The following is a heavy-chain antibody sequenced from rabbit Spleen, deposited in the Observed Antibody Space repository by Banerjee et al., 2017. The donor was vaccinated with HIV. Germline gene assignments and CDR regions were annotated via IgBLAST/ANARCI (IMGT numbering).Heavy chain of an antibody. CDR2: IDSGSSGFT. D-gene: IGHD8-1*01. CDR3: ARDSGSSFSSYGMDL. CDR1: GFSFSSVYD. Sequence: QEQLVESGGGLVQPGASLTLTCKASGFSFSSVYDMCWVRQAPGKGLEWIACIDSGSSGFTYFASWAKGRFTISKTSSTTVTLQMTSLTAADTATYFCARDSGSSFSSYGMDLWGPGTLVTVS. V-gene: IGHV1S45*01. J-gene: IGHJ6*01.